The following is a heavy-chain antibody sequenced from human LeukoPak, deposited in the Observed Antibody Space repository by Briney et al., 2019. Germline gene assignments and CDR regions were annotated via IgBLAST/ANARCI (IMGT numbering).Heavy chain of an antibody. J-gene: IGHJ6*03. CDR1: GGSISSSSYY. Sequence: SETLSLTCTVSGGSISSSSYYWGWIRQPAGKGLEWIGRIYTSGSTNYNPSLKSRVTMSVDTSKNQFSLKLSSVTAADTAVYYCARDHISYYYYYMDVWGKGTTVTISS. V-gene: IGHV4-61*02. D-gene: IGHD3-3*02. CDR3: ARDHISYYYYYMDV. CDR2: IYTSGST.